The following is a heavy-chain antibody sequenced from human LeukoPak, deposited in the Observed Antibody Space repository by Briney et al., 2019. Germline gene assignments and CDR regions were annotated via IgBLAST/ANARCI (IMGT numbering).Heavy chain of an antibody. CDR3: AIRYGGYSSGWWGDYYYGMDV. D-gene: IGHD6-19*01. J-gene: IGHJ6*02. CDR1: GFTFSSYA. CDR2: ISGSGGST. Sequence: GGSLRLSCAASGFTFSSYAMSWVRQAPGKGLEWVSAISGSGGSTYYADSVKGRFTISRDNSKNTLYLQMNSLRAEDTAVYYCAIRYGGYSSGWWGDYYYGMDVWGQGTTVTVSS. V-gene: IGHV3-23*01.